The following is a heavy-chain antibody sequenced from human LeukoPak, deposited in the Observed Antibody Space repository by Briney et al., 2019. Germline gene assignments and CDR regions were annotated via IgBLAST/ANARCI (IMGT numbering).Heavy chain of an antibody. CDR2: IYHGGST. Sequence: SETLSLTCAVSGGPISSGGYSWSWIRQPPGKGLEWIGYIYHGGSTYYNPSLKSRVTISIDRSKNQFSLKLSSVTAADTAVYYCARANPNDYGDYPRSRSFDYWGQGTLVTVSS. V-gene: IGHV4-30-2*01. D-gene: IGHD4-17*01. J-gene: IGHJ4*02. CDR3: ARANPNDYGDYPRSRSFDY. CDR1: GGPISSGGYS.